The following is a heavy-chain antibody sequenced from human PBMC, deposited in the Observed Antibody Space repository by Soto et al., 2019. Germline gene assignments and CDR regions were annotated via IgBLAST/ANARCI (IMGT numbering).Heavy chain of an antibody. J-gene: IGHJ4*02. CDR3: ETGLNYYDSSGPTDY. Sequence: GASVKVSCKASGYTFTSYYMHWVRHAPGQGLEWMGIINPSGGSTSYAQKFQGRVTMTRDTSTSTVYMELSSLRSEDTAVYYCETGLNYYDSSGPTDYWGQGTLVPVSS. CDR2: INPSGGST. V-gene: IGHV1-46*01. CDR1: GYTFTSYY. D-gene: IGHD3-22*01.